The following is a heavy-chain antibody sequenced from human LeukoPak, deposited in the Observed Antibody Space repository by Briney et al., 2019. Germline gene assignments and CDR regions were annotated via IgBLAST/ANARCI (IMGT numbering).Heavy chain of an antibody. V-gene: IGHV3-23*01. Sequence: GGSLRLSCAASGFTFSSYAMSWVRQAPGKGLEWVSTISGSGGSTYYADSVKGRFTISRDNSKNTLYLQMNSLRAEDTAVYYCAKWYSSSWYHFDYWGQGTLVTVSS. J-gene: IGHJ4*02. CDR2: ISGSGGST. D-gene: IGHD6-13*01. CDR1: GFTFSSYA. CDR3: AKWYSSSWYHFDY.